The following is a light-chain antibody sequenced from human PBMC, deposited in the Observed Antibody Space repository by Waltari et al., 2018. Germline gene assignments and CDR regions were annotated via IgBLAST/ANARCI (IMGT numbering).Light chain of an antibody. Sequence: EIVLTQSPATLSLSPGERATLSCRASQSVSSYLAWYQQKPGQAPRLLIYDASNRAAGLPARFSGSGSGTDFTLTISSLEPEYFAVYYCQQRSNWLTFGGGTKVEIK. V-gene: IGKV3-11*01. J-gene: IGKJ4*01. CDR3: QQRSNWLT. CDR1: QSVSSY. CDR2: DAS.